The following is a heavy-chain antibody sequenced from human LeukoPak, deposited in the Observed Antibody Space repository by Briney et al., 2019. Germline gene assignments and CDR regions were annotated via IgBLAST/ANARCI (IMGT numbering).Heavy chain of an antibody. CDR3: AKDMGYSSSSGEPFDY. J-gene: IGHJ4*02. V-gene: IGHV3-9*03. Sequence: GGSLRLSCAASGFTFDDYAMHWVRQAPGKGLEWVSGISWNSGSIGYADSVKGRFTIPRDNAKNSLYLQMNSLRAEDMALYYCAKDMGYSSSSGEPFDYWGQGTLVTVSS. D-gene: IGHD6-6*01. CDR1: GFTFDDYA. CDR2: ISWNSGSI.